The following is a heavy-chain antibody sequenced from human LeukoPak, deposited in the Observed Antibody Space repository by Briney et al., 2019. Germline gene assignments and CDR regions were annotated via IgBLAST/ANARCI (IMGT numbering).Heavy chain of an antibody. Sequence: GGSLRLSCAASGFTFSSYWMSWVRQAPGKGLEWVANIKQDGSEKYYVDSVKGRFTISRDNAKNSLYLQMNSLRAEDTALYYCARGDPSYYDSRGFDYWGQGTLVTVSS. CDR3: ARGDPSYYDSRGFDY. D-gene: IGHD3-22*01. CDR1: GFTFSSYW. V-gene: IGHV3-7*01. J-gene: IGHJ4*02. CDR2: IKQDGSEK.